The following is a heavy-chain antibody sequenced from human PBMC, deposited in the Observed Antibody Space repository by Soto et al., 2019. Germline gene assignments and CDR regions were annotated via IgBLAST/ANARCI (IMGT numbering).Heavy chain of an antibody. V-gene: IGHV3-15*01. Sequence: EVQLVESGGGLVEPGGSLRLSCAAYGFTFKNAWMAWVRQAPGRGLEWVGRIKSKAHGETRDYAAPVTGRITVSRDDRKNTLDLQMSGLKTEDPAVYYCTQGSWSPSAKDFWCQGTLVTASS. J-gene: IGHJ4*02. CDR3: TQGSWSPSAKDF. D-gene: IGHD3-10*01. CDR2: IKSKAHGETR. CDR1: GFTFKNAW.